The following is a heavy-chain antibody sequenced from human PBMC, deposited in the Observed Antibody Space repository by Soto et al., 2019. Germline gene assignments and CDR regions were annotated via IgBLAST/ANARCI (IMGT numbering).Heavy chain of an antibody. D-gene: IGHD1-1*01. Sequence: PGGSLRLSCAASGFTFSSYGMHWVRQAPGKGLEWVAVISYDGSNKYYADSVKGRFTISRDNSKNTLYLQMNSLRAEDTAVYYCAKGDWNLFRPLDYWGQGTLVTVSS. V-gene: IGHV3-30*18. J-gene: IGHJ4*02. CDR1: GFTFSSYG. CDR2: ISYDGSNK. CDR3: AKGDWNLFRPLDY.